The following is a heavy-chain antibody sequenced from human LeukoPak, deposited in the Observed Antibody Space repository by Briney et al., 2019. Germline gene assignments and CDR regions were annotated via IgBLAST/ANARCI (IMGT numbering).Heavy chain of an antibody. CDR1: GFTFSNCA. CDR2: ISSSSSYI. V-gene: IGHV3-21*01. CDR3: ARVMVRGVLDY. D-gene: IGHD3-10*01. J-gene: IGHJ4*02. Sequence: PGGSLRLSCAASGFTFSNCAMSWVRQAPGKGLEWVSSISSSSSYIYYADSVKGRFTISRDNAKNSLYLQMNSLRAEDTAVYYCARVMVRGVLDYWGQGTLVTVSS.